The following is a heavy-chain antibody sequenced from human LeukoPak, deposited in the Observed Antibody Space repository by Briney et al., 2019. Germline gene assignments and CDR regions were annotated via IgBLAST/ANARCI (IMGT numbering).Heavy chain of an antibody. D-gene: IGHD2-15*01. CDR3: ARPNCRSGSCPNRGGYYYYYMDV. J-gene: IGHJ6*03. CDR2: ISHDGSNK. CDR1: GFTFSDYA. V-gene: IGHV3-30*01. Sequence: PGGSLRLSCAASGFTFSDYAMHWVRQAPGKGLEWVTVISHDGSNKYYVDSVKGRFTISRDNSKNTLYLQMNSLRAEDTAVYFCARPNCRSGSCPNRGGYYYYYMDVWGKGTTVTVSS.